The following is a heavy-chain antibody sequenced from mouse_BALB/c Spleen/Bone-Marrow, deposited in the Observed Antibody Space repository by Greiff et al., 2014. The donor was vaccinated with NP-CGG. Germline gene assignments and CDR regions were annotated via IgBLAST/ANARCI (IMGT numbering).Heavy chain of an antibody. V-gene: IGHV1S81*02. CDR1: GYTFTSYH. J-gene: IGHJ2*01. CDR3: TRWYYGNYFDY. Sequence: QVQLQQSGAELVKPGASVKLSCKASGYTFTSYHMYWVKQRPGQGLEWIGEINPSNGGTNFNEKFKSKATLTVDKSSSTAYMQLSSLTSEDSAVYYCTRWYYGNYFDYWGQGTTLTVSS. CDR2: INPSNGGT. D-gene: IGHD2-1*01.